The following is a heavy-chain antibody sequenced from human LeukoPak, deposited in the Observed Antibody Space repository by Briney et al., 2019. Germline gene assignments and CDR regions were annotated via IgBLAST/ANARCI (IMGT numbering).Heavy chain of an antibody. CDR1: GFTFSSYW. V-gene: IGHV3-7*03. Sequence: GGSLRLSCAASGFTFSSYWMSWVRQAPGKGLEWVANIKQDGSEKYYVDSVKGRSTISRDNAKNSLYLQMNSQRAEDTAVYYCASLIAVAGTEYFQHWGQGTLVTVSS. D-gene: IGHD6-19*01. J-gene: IGHJ1*01. CDR3: ASLIAVAGTEYFQH. CDR2: IKQDGSEK.